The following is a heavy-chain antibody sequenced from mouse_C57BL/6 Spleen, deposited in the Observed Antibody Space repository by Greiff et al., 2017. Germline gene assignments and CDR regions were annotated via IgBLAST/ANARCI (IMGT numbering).Heavy chain of an antibody. CDR3: TRVGTLNYFDY. Sequence: DVMLVESGEGLVKPGGSLKLSCAASGFTFSSYAMSWVRQTPEKRLEWVAYISSGGDYIYYADTVKGRFTISRDNARNTLYLQMSSLKSEDTAMYYCTRVGTLNYFDYWGQGTTLTVSS. CDR1: GFTFSSYA. V-gene: IGHV5-9-1*02. D-gene: IGHD2-14*01. J-gene: IGHJ2*01. CDR2: ISSGGDYI.